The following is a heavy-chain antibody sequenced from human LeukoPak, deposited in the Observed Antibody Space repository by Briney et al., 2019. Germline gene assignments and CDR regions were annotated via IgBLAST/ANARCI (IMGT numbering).Heavy chain of an antibody. CDR1: GFMFSDHA. J-gene: IGHJ4*02. Sequence: GRSLRLSCVASGFMFSDHAFHWVRQSPDKGLEWVALIGSDGSKKYYADSVQGRFTVSRENSKNTLFLHMNTLRADDTAVYFCARQMTSTRLFDSWGQGTLVTVSS. CDR2: IGSDGSKK. CDR3: ARQMTSTRLFDS. V-gene: IGHV3-30*04. D-gene: IGHD5/OR15-5a*01.